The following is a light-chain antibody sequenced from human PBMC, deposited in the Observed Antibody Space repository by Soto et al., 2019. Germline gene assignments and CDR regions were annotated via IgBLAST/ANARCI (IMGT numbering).Light chain of an antibody. J-gene: IGKJ1*01. V-gene: IGKV1-39*01. Sequence: DIHMTHSPSSLSASLGERVTITCRASQSVSNYLHWYQQKPGKAPNLLIYDASSLQSGVPSRFSGSGSGTDFTLTISSLQHEDFATYYCQQSYYNPTFGQGTKVDIK. CDR3: QQSYYNPT. CDR1: QSVSNY. CDR2: DAS.